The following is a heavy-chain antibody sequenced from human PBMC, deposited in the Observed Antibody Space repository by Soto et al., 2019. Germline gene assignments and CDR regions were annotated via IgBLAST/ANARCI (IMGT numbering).Heavy chain of an antibody. J-gene: IGHJ6*03. CDR3: ARDFFGSSYSWYYYYYMDV. V-gene: IGHV3-30*03. Sequence: GGSLRLSCAASGITFSNYGMHWVRQAPGKGLEWVASISSDGSDKYYADSVKGRFTISRDNSKNTLYLQMNSLRAEDTAVYYCARDFFGSSYSWYYYYYMDVWGKGTTVTVSS. CDR1: GITFSNYG. CDR2: ISSDGSDK. D-gene: IGHD6-13*01.